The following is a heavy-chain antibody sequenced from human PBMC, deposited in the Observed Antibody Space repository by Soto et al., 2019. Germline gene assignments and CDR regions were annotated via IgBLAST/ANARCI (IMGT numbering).Heavy chain of an antibody. CDR1: GFTFSSYA. D-gene: IGHD1-26*01. J-gene: IGHJ6*02. CDR2: ISGSGGST. Sequence: GGSLRFSCAASGFTFSSYAMSWVRQAPGKGLEWVSAISGSGGSTYYADSVKGRFTISRDNSKNTLYLQMNSLRAEDTAVYYCANTYSGPRPAGYYGMDVWGQGTTVTVSS. CDR3: ANTYSGPRPAGYYGMDV. V-gene: IGHV3-23*01.